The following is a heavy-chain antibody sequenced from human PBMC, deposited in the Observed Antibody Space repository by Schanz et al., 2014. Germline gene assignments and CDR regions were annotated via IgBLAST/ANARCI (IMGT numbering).Heavy chain of an antibody. V-gene: IGHV3-21*02. CDR3: ARDGGRDGYNLAFDV. CDR2: MYINSGST. D-gene: IGHD5-12*01. Sequence: EVQVVESGGGLVRPGGSLRLSCSGFTVSAYSANWVRQAPGKGLEWISSMYINSGSTQYADSVKGRFIISRDSSKNTLFLQMNSLRAEDTAVYFCARDGGRDGYNLAFDVWGQGTLVTVSS. J-gene: IGHJ3*01. CDR1: GFTVSAYS.